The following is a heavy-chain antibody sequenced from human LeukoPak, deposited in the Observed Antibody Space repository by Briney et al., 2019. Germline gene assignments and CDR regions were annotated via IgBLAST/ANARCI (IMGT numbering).Heavy chain of an antibody. J-gene: IGHJ4*02. Sequence: GGSLRLSCAASGFTFNTAWMHWVRQVPGKGLVWVSRIYSDGSAPRYAEFVKGRFTISRDNARSTLYLQMNSLTIEDTAVYYCATSIQLCFGNWGQGTLVTVSS. CDR2: IYSDGSAP. CDR3: ATSIQLCFGN. V-gene: IGHV3-74*01. CDR1: GFTFNTAW. D-gene: IGHD5-18*01.